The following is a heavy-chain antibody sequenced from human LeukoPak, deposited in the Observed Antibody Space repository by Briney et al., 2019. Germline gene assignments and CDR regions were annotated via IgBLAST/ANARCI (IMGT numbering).Heavy chain of an antibody. Sequence: ASVKVSCKASGYIFTGYYIHWVRQAPGQGLEWMALINPSGGSTHYAQKFQGRVTVTRDTSTSTVYMELTSLRSEDTAVYYCARDFFVRGPRDGYNHYYYYGMDVWGQGTTVTVSS. CDR1: GYIFTGYY. J-gene: IGHJ6*02. CDR2: INPSGGST. V-gene: IGHV1-46*01. CDR3: ARDFFVRGPRDGYNHYYYYGMDV. D-gene: IGHD5-24*01.